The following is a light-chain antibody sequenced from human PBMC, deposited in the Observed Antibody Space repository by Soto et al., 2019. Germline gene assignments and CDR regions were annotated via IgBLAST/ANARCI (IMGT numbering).Light chain of an antibody. CDR2: GAS. Sequence: ILLTQSPGTLSLSPGERATLSCRASQSVRSSHLAWYQQMPGQAPRLLIYGASDRATGIPDRFSGSGSGTDFTLTISRLEPEDFAVYYCQQYSSSPLTFGGGTKVDI. CDR3: QQYSSSPLT. V-gene: IGKV3-20*01. CDR1: QSVRSSH. J-gene: IGKJ4*01.